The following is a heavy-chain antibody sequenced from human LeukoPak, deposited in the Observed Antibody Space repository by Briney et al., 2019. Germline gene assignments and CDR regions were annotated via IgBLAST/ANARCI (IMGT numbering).Heavy chain of an antibody. V-gene: IGHV3-21*06. CDR1: GFTFSSYM. CDR3: ATETNGRHYDY. D-gene: IGHD1-14*01. CDR2: IGPTGSDR. Sequence: RAGESLRLSCAASGFTFSSYMMTWVRQAPGKGLEWVASIGPTGSDRYHADSIKGRFTISRDNANNFLYLQMNSLRAEDTAVYYCATETNGRHYDYWGQGTLLTVSS. J-gene: IGHJ4*02.